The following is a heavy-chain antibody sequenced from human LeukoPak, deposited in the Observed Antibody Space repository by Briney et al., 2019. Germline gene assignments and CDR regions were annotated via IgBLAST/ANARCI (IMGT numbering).Heavy chain of an antibody. Sequence: PGGSLRLSCAASGFTFSSYSMNWVRQAPGKGLEWVSFIRSMAHGGTTEYAASVKGRFTISRDDSKGIAYLQMSSLKTGDTAVYYCARGAMVRGANYYFDYWGQGALVTVSS. CDR1: GFTFSSYS. D-gene: IGHD3-10*01. J-gene: IGHJ4*02. CDR3: ARGAMVRGANYYFDY. V-gene: IGHV3-49*04. CDR2: IRSMAHGGTT.